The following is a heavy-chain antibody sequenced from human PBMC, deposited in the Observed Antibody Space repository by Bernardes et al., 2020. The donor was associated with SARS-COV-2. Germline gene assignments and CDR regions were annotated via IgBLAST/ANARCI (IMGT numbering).Heavy chain of an antibody. Sequence: GGSLRLSCAASGFTFSASWMTWVRQPPGKGPELVATINQDGSEEYYLDSVKGRFTISRDNAKNSLFLQMYSLRVEDTAVYYCARNFAYDTFDYWGQGTLVTVSS. CDR1: GFTFSASW. CDR3: ARNFAYDTFDY. D-gene: IGHD5-12*01. CDR2: INQDGSEE. J-gene: IGHJ4*02. V-gene: IGHV3-7*01.